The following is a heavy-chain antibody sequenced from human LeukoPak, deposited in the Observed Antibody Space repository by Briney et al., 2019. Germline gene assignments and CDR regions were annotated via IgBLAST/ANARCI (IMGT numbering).Heavy chain of an antibody. D-gene: IGHD5-18*01. CDR2: INPSGGST. CDR1: GYTFTSYY. Sequence: ASVKVSCKASGYTFTSYYMHWVRQAPGQGLEWMGIINPSGGSTSYAQKFQGRVTMTRDTSTSTVYMELSSLRSEDTAVYYGARGRSIQLWPENYYYYYGMDVWGQGTTVTVSS. J-gene: IGHJ6*02. V-gene: IGHV1-46*01. CDR3: ARGRSIQLWPENYYYYYGMDV.